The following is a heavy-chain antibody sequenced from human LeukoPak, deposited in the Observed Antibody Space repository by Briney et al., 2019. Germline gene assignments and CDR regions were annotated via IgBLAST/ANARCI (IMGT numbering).Heavy chain of an antibody. CDR3: AGQSTGLFDP. D-gene: IGHD1-14*01. J-gene: IGHJ5*02. Sequence: SETLSLTCTVSGYSISSGYYWGWIRQPPGKGLEWIGSIYHSGSTYYNPSLKSRVTISVDTSKNQFSLKLSSVTAADTAVYYCAGQSTGLFDPWGQGTLVTVSS. CDR1: GYSISSGYY. CDR2: IYHSGST. V-gene: IGHV4-38-2*02.